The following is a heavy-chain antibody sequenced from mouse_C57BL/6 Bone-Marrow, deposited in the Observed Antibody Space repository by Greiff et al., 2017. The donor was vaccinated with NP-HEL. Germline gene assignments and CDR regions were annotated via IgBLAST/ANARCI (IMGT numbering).Heavy chain of an antibody. V-gene: IGHV6-3*01. Sequence: EVKLEESGGGLVQPGGSMKLSCVASGFTFSNYWMNWVRQSPEKGLEWVAQIRLKSDNYATHYAESVKGRFTISRDDSKSSVYLQMNNLRAEDTGIYYCTGGSYRFAYWGQGTLVTVSA. CDR2: IRLKSDNYAT. J-gene: IGHJ3*01. CDR3: TGGSYRFAY. D-gene: IGHD2-12*01. CDR1: GFTFSNYW.